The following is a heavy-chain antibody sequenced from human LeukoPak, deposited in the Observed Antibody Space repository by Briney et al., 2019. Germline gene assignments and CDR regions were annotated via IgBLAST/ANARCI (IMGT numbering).Heavy chain of an antibody. Sequence: SETLSLPCTLSVRSLCRLHGRWLRQPPGKGLEWIGYIYYSGSTNYNPSLKSRVTISVDTSKNQFSLKLSSVTAADTAVYYCARDNRRDGMDVWGQGTTVTVSS. V-gene: IGHV4-59*01. CDR2: IYYSGST. J-gene: IGHJ6*02. CDR1: VRSLCRLH. CDR3: ARDNRRDGMDV.